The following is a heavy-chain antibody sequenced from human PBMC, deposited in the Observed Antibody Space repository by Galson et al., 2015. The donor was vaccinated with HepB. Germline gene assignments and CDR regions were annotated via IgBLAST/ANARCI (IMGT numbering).Heavy chain of an antibody. CDR1: GFTFSSHW. V-gene: IGHV3-7*03. Sequence: SLRLSCAASGFTFSSHWMSWVRQAPGKGPEWVANIKQDGSEKYYVDSVKGRFTISRDDSKNTLYLQMNSLRDEDTAVYYCARDMQASTWGQGTLVTVSS. J-gene: IGHJ5*02. D-gene: IGHD2-2*01. CDR2: IKQDGSEK. CDR3: ARDMQAST.